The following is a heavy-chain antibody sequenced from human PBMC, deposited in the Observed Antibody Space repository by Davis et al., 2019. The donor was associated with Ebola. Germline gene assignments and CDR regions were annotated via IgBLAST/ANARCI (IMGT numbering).Heavy chain of an antibody. Sequence: GGSLRLSCAASGFTFTSYWMTWVRQAPGKGLEWVANINQDASEKNYVDSVKGRFTISRDNAKNSLYLQMNSLRAEDTAVYYCARDVRVVPAAIDYWGQGTLVTVSS. CDR2: INQDASEK. V-gene: IGHV3-7*03. D-gene: IGHD2-2*01. J-gene: IGHJ4*02. CDR1: GFTFTSYW. CDR3: ARDVRVVPAAIDY.